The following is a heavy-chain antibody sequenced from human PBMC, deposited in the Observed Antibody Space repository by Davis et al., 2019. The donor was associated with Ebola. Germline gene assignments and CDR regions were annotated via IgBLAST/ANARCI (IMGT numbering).Heavy chain of an antibody. CDR2: ISGHGDLT. CDR3: ARDQDTSPEWNWFGS. CDR1: GFILSNYE. V-gene: IGHV3-23*01. Sequence: GESLKISCAAPGFILSNYEMNWVRQAPEKGLEWVSVISGHGDLTHYADSVKGRFTISRDNSKNTLYLQMNSLRAKDTALYYCARDQDTSPEWNWFGSWGQETLVTVSS. D-gene: IGHD3-3*01. J-gene: IGHJ5*01.